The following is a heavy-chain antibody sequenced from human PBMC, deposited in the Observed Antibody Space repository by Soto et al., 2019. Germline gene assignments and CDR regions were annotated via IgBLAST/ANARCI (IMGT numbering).Heavy chain of an antibody. D-gene: IGHD3-10*01. V-gene: IGHV4-31*03. J-gene: IGHJ4*02. Sequence: QVQPQESGPGLVTPSQTLSLTCSVSGGSMDSGTYCWNWIRQHPGQVLEWIGSIYYRRYPYYNPTLKSRVTRAVDTSENLFSLNLNSVTAADTSVYYGSTDRSDDSGTVDYWGQGTLVTVSS. CDR1: GGSMDSGTYC. CDR2: IYYRRYP. CDR3: STDRSDDSGTVDY.